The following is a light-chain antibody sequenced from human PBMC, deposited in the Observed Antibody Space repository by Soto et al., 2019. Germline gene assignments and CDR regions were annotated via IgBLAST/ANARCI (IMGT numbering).Light chain of an antibody. CDR3: QQRDNWPIT. CDR1: QSISRY. J-gene: IGKJ5*01. CDR2: DAS. Sequence: EIVLTQSPATLSLSPGERATLSCRASQSISRYLAWYQQKPGQAPRLLIYDASNRATGVPARFSGSGSGTDFTLTISSVEPEDFVVYYCQQRDNWPITFGQGTRLEIQ. V-gene: IGKV3-11*01.